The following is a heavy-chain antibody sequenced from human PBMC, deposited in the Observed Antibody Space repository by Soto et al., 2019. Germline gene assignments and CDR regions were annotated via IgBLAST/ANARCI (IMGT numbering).Heavy chain of an antibody. Sequence: GASVKVSCKASGGTFSSYTISWVRQAPGQGLEWMGRIIPILGIANYAQKFQGRVTITADKSTSTAYMELSSLRSEDTAVYYCARGWNDCSSTSCYASYYMDVWGKGTTVTVSS. J-gene: IGHJ6*03. CDR2: IIPILGIA. CDR3: ARGWNDCSSTSCYASYYMDV. D-gene: IGHD2-2*01. V-gene: IGHV1-69*02. CDR1: GGTFSSYT.